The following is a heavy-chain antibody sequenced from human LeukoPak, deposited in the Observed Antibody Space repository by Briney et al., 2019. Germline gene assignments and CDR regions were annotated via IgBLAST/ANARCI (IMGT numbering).Heavy chain of an antibody. CDR2: IYYSGST. CDR1: GGSISNYY. D-gene: IGHD5-24*01. V-gene: IGHV4-59*01. J-gene: IGHJ4*02. CDR3: ARSSSILTIPTFDY. Sequence: SETLSLTCSVSGGSISNYYWSWIRQPPGKGLEWIGYIYYSGSTNYNPSLKSRVTISVDTSKNQLSLKLTSVTAADTAVYYCARSSSILTIPTFDYWGRGTLVTVSS.